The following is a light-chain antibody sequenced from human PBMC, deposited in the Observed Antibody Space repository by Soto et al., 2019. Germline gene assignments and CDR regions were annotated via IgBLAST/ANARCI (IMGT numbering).Light chain of an antibody. V-gene: IGKV3-15*01. CDR3: QQYNNWPWT. CDR1: QSVSSN. CDR2: GAS. Sequence: ENVMTQSPATLSVSPGERATISCRASQSVSSNLARYQQKPGQAHRLLIYGASTRASGIPARLSGSGSGTEFTLTISSLQSEDFAVYYCQQYNNWPWTFGQGTKVDI. J-gene: IGKJ1*01.